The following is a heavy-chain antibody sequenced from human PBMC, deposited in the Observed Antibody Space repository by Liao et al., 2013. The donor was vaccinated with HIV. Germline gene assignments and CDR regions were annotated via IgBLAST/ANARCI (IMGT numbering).Heavy chain of an antibody. CDR3: ARDLALVRGFDS. J-gene: IGHJ4*02. D-gene: IGHD3-10*01. CDR1: GDSITTGTYY. Sequence: QVQLQESGPGLVKPSQTLALTCTVSGDSITTGTYYWTWVRQPAGEGLEWIGRIYHSGSTFYNPSLKSRVIISVDTSKRQFSLNLSSVTAADTAVYYCARDLALVRGFDSWGQGALVTVSS. CDR2: IYHSGST. V-gene: IGHV4-61*02.